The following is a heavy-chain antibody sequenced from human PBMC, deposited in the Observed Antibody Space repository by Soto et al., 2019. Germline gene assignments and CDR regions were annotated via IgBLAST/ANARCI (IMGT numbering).Heavy chain of an antibody. D-gene: IGHD6-19*01. V-gene: IGHV1-3*05. CDR1: GYTFTSYA. Sequence: QVQLVQSGAEEKKPGASVKVSCKASGYTFTSYAMHWVRQAPGQRLEWMGWINAGNGNTKYSQKFQARVTITRATSASTAYMELSSLRSEDTAVYYCARAVAVPADFDYWGQGTLVTVSS. CDR2: INAGNGNT. J-gene: IGHJ4*02. CDR3: ARAVAVPADFDY.